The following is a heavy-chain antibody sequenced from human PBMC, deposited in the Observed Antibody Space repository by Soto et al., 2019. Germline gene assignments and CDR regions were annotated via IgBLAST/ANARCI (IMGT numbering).Heavy chain of an antibody. D-gene: IGHD3-10*01. V-gene: IGHV4-34*01. Sequence: SETLSLTCAVCGGSFSGYYCSWIRQPPWKGLEWIGEINHSGITNYNPSLKSRVTISVDTSKKQFSLKLSSVTAADTAVYYCARGDSIAQGVRGVIIFDYWGQRNLVTVSS. CDR3: ARGDSIAQGVRGVIIFDY. CDR1: GGSFSGYY. CDR2: INHSGIT. J-gene: IGHJ4*02.